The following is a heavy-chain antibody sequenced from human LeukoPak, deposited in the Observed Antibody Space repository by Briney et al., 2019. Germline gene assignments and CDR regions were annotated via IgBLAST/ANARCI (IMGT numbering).Heavy chain of an antibody. CDR3: ARGRYCSSTSCYLTNWFDP. J-gene: IGHJ5*02. CDR1: GGSISSYY. D-gene: IGHD2-2*01. CDR2: IYTSGST. V-gene: IGHV4-4*07. Sequence: SETLSLTCTVSGGSISSYYWSWIRQPAGKGLEWIGRIYTSGSTNYNPSLKSRVTMSVDTSKNQFSLKLSSVTAADTAVYYCARGRYCSSTSCYLTNWFDPWGQGTLVTVSS.